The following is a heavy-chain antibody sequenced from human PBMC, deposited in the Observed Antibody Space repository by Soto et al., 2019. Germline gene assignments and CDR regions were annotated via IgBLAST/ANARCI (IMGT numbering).Heavy chain of an antibody. V-gene: IGHV4-39*01. CDR3: ARHTAFRYYYMDV. CDR1: GGSISSSSYY. Sequence: SETLSLTCTVSGGSISSSSYYWGWIRQPPGKGLEWIGSIYYSGSTNYNPSLKSRVTISVDTSKNQFSLKLSSVTAADTAVYYCARHTAFRYYYMDVWGKGTTVTVSS. CDR2: IYYSGST. D-gene: IGHD6-25*01. J-gene: IGHJ6*03.